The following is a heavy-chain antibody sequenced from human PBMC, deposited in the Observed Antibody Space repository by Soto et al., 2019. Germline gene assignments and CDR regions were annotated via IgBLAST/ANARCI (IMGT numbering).Heavy chain of an antibody. CDR2: ISYDGSNK. V-gene: IGHV3-30*18. Sequence: LRLSCAASGFTFSSYGMHWVRQAPGKGLEWVAVISYDGSNKYYADSVKGRFTISRDNSKNTLYLQMNSLRAEDTAVYYCAKDPSNWGYYYYGMDVWGQGTTVTVSS. CDR1: GFTFSSYG. CDR3: AKDPSNWGYYYYGMDV. D-gene: IGHD7-27*01. J-gene: IGHJ6*02.